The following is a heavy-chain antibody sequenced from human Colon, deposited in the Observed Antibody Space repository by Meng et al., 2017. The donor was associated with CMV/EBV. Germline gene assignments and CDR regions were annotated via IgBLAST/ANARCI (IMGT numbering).Heavy chain of an antibody. Sequence: QGHLQQWGAGLLKPSETLSLTCAVYGESFSGDYWTWIRQPPGRGLEWIGESYYTGSTNYSPSLKSRVTISLDTSKNQFSLKLNSVTAADTAVYYCARATKSSCWEVLDYWGHGTLVTVSS. V-gene: IGHV4-34*01. CDR3: ARATKSSCWEVLDY. J-gene: IGHJ4*01. CDR2: SYYTGST. D-gene: IGHD2-2*01. CDR1: GESFSGDY.